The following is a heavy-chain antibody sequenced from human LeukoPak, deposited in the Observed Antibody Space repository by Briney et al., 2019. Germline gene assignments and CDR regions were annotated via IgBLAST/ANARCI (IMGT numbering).Heavy chain of an antibody. CDR2: IYYSGST. J-gene: IGHJ4*02. CDR3: ARETFLLWFGAQDY. Sequence: PSETLSLTCTVSGGSISSSSYYWGWIRQPPGKGLEWIGSIYYSGSTYYNPSLKGRVTISVDTSKNQFSLKLSSVTAADTAVYYCARETFLLWFGAQDYWGQGTLVTVSS. V-gene: IGHV4-39*07. D-gene: IGHD3-10*01. CDR1: GGSISSSSYY.